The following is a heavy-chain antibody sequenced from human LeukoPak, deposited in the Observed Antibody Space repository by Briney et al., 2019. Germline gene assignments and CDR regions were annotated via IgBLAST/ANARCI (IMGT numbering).Heavy chain of an antibody. V-gene: IGHV5-51*01. CDR1: GYRFTSYW. CDR3: ASRYCSSTSCYPQFDY. D-gene: IGHD2-2*01. Sequence: GESLKISFKGSGYRFTSYWIGWVRQMPGKGLEWMGIIYPGDSATRHSPSFPGQVTISTDKYISTPYLQWSSLKASGTAMYYCASRYCSSTSCYPQFDYWGQGTLVTVSS. CDR2: IYPGDSAT. J-gene: IGHJ4*02.